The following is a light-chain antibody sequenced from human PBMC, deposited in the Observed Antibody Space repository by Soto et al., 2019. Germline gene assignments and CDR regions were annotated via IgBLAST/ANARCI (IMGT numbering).Light chain of an antibody. CDR1: SSNIGTNYD. CDR2: GNT. V-gene: IGLV1-40*01. J-gene: IGLJ3*02. CDR3: QSYDSSLSGWV. Sequence: QSVLTQSPSVSGAPGQRVTISCTGSSSNIGTNYDVHWYQQFPGRAPKLLIYGNTNRPSGVPDRFSASKSGTSASLAITGLQAGDEAEYYCQSYDSSLSGWVFGGGTKVTVL.